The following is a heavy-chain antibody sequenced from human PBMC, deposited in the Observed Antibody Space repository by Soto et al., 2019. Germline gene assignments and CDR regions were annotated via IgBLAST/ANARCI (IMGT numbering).Heavy chain of an antibody. Sequence: PSETLSLTCAVYGGSFSCYYWSWIRQPPGKGLEWIGEINHSGSTNYNPSLKSRVTISVDTSKNQFSLKLSSVTAADTAVYYCARGRGYDFWSGYYRGDYYYCGMDVWGQGTTVTVSS. J-gene: IGHJ6*02. CDR3: ARGRGYDFWSGYYRGDYYYCGMDV. V-gene: IGHV4-34*01. D-gene: IGHD3-3*01. CDR1: GGSFSCYY. CDR2: INHSGST.